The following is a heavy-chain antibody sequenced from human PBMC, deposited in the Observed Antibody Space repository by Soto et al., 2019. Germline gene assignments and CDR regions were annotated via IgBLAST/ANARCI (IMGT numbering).Heavy chain of an antibody. V-gene: IGHV3-53*01. CDR1: GFTVSSNY. Sequence: TGGSLRLSCAASGFTVSSNYMSWVRQAPGKGLEWVSVIYSGGSTYYADSVKGRFTISRDNSKNTRYLQMNSLRAEDTTVHYCARDPASNYGDDYWGQGTLVTVS. CDR2: IYSGGST. D-gene: IGHD4-17*01. CDR3: ARDPASNYGDDY. J-gene: IGHJ4*02.